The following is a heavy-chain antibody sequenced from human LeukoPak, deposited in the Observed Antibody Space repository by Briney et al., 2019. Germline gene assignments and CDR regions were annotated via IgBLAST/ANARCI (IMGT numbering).Heavy chain of an antibody. D-gene: IGHD2-21*01. CDR3: AKDIGVASCNGCLFDY. Sequence: GGSLRLSCAASGFTFDVCAMSWVRQAPGRGLEWVSDINWSGDSTYYADSVKGRFTISRGNSKNSLYLQVNSQRTEDTALYDCAKDIGVASCNGCLFDYWGQGTLVTVSS. J-gene: IGHJ4*02. CDR2: INWSGDST. V-gene: IGHV3-43*02. CDR1: GFTFDVCA.